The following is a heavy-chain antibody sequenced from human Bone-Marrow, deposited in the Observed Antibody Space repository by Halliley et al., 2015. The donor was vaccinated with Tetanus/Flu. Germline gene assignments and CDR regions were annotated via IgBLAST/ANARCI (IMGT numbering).Heavy chain of an antibody. J-gene: IGHJ5*02. D-gene: IGHD3-3*01. CDR1: GGFIRSGGFY. Sequence: TLSLTCTVSGGFIRSGGFYWSWVRRHPREGLGRVWDIFFSWGTHYQPSPKSRVYPSDETAKKQFSLKLRSVTAADTAVYYCARGVGNNWFDPWGQGTLVTVSS. CDR3: ARGVGNNWFDP. V-gene: IGHV4-31*03. CDR2: IFFSWGT.